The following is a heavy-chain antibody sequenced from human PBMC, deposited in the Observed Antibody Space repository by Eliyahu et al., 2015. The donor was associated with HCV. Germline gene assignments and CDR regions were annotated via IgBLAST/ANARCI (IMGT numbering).Heavy chain of an antibody. CDR3: TRALPGKEIDY. J-gene: IGHJ4*02. CDR1: GFTFSDHY. Sequence: EVQLVESGGDLVQPGGSLRLSCXASGFTFSDHYXXWVRQAPGKGLEWVGRSRNKANSYTTAYAASVNGRFTISRDDSKNSVYLQMNSLRTEDTAVYYCTRALPGKEIDYWGQGTLVTVSS. CDR2: SRNKANSYTT. V-gene: IGHV3-72*01. D-gene: IGHD3-10*01.